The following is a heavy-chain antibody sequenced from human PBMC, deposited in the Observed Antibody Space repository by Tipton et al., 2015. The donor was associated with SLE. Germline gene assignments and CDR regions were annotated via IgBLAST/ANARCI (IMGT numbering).Heavy chain of an antibody. V-gene: IGHV4-34*01. J-gene: IGHJ4*02. CDR3: ARGFHFYDSTAFYI. Sequence: WSWIRQSPGKGLEWIGEINHRGSTNYNPSLQSRVTISVDTSKNQFSLKLNSVSAADTALYYCARGFHFYDSTAFYIWGQGTLVAVSS. CDR2: INHRGST. D-gene: IGHD3-22*01.